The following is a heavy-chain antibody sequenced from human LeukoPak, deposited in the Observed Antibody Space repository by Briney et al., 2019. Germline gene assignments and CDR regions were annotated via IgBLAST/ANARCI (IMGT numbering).Heavy chain of an antibody. D-gene: IGHD3-3*01. V-gene: IGHV3-74*01. CDR3: AGSPGQWYYHFWSGYSNWFDP. CDR2: INSDGSST. J-gene: IGHJ5*02. Sequence: GGSLRLSCAASGFTFSSYWMHWVRQAPGKGLVWVSRINSDGSSTSYADSVKGRFTISRDNAKNTLYLQMNSLRAEDTAVYYCAGSPGQWYYHFWSGYSNWFDPWGQGTLFTVSS. CDR1: GFTFSSYW.